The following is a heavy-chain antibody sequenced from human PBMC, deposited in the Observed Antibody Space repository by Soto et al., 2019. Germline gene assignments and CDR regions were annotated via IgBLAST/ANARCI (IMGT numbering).Heavy chain of an antibody. CDR2: INPNSGGT. CDR3: ASLLKPDYSTSRYYGMDV. Sequence: ASVNVSCKASGYTFTGYYMHWVRQAPGQGLEWMGWINPNSGGTNYAQKFQGRVTMTRDTSISTVYMELSRLRSDDTAVYYCASLLKPDYSTSRYYGMDVWGKGKTVTVSA. CDR1: GYTFTGYY. V-gene: IGHV1-2*02. D-gene: IGHD4-4*01. J-gene: IGHJ6*04.